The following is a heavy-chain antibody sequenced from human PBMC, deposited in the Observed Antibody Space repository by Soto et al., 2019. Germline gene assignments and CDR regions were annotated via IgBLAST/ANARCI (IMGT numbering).Heavy chain of an antibody. J-gene: IGHJ5*02. Sequence: VGSLRLSCAASGFTFGNHWMHWVRQAPGKGLEWVSRVISDGNTIDYADSVKGRFTVSRDNAKSTLYLQMNSLRAEDTAAYYCATAEVDHWGPGTLVTVSS. CDR1: GFTFGNHW. CDR2: VISDGNTI. V-gene: IGHV3-74*01. CDR3: ATAEVDH.